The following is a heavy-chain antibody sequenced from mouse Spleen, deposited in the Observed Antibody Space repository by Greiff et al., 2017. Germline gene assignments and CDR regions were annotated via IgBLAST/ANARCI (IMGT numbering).Heavy chain of an antibody. J-gene: IGHJ3*01. Sequence: EVHLVESGGGLVKPGGSLKLSCAASGFTFSSYTMSWVRQTPEKRLEWVATISGCGGNTYYPDSVKGRFTISRDNAKNTLYLQMSSLRSEDTALYYCARHLYGNSFAYWGQGTLVTVSA. V-gene: IGHV5-9*01. D-gene: IGHD2-1*01. CDR3: ARHLYGNSFAY. CDR1: GFTFSSYT. CDR2: ISGCGGNT.